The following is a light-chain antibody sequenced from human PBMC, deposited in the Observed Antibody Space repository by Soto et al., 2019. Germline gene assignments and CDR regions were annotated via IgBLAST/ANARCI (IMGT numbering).Light chain of an antibody. CDR3: SSYTSSSTHV. V-gene: IGLV2-14*03. CDR1: SSDVGAYTF. Sequence: QSVLTQPASVSGSPGQSITISCTGTSSDVGAYTFVSWYQQHPDKVPKIMIFDVSRRPSGVSDRFSGSKSGNTASLTISGLQPEDEADYYCSSYTSSSTHVFGSGTKLTVL. CDR2: DVS. J-gene: IGLJ1*01.